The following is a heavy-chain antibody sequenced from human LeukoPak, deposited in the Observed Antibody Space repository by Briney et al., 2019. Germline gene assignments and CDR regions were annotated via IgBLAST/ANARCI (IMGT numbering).Heavy chain of an antibody. CDR1: GYTFTGNY. CDR2: INPNSGGT. D-gene: IGHD3-16*01. CDR3: ARLLAGGNAFDI. J-gene: IGHJ3*02. V-gene: IGHV1-2*02. Sequence: ASVKVSCKASGYTFTGNYIHWVRQAPGQGLEWMGWINPNSGGTKYAQKFKGRVALPSDTSITTAYLDLASLTSDDTALYYCARLLAGGNAFDIWGQGTMLAVSS.